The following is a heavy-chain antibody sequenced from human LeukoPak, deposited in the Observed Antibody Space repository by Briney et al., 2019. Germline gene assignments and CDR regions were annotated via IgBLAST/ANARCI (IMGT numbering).Heavy chain of an antibody. D-gene: IGHD6-19*01. CDR1: GFTFSSYA. CDR2: IYYSGST. CDR3: ARHVEYSSGWPDY. Sequence: GSLRLSCVASGFTFSSYAMSWVRQAPRKGLEWIGNIYYSGSTYYNPSLESRVTISVDTSKNQFSLKLSSVTAADTAVYYCARHVEYSSGWPDYWGQGTLVTVSS. V-gene: IGHV4-38-2*01. J-gene: IGHJ4*02.